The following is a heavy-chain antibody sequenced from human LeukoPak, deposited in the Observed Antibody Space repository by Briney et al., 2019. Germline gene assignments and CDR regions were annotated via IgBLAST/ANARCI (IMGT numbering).Heavy chain of an antibody. D-gene: IGHD1-14*01. CDR3: ERDYETTGPQKNFFDF. CDR1: TGTFSSYA. J-gene: IGHJ4*02. CDR2: IIPIFDTA. V-gene: IGHV1-69*06. Sequence: SVKVSCKAATGTFSSYALSWVRQAPGRGLEWMGRIIPIFDTADYTHRFQGRVTFSAYKSTGTAFMELSSLRSEDTATYYCERDYETTGPQKNFFDFWGQGSLVTVSS.